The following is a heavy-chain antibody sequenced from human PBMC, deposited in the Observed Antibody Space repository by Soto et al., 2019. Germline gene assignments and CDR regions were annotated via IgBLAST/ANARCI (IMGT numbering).Heavy chain of an antibody. CDR1: GGSFSGYY. Sequence: QVQLQQWGAGLLKPSETLSLTCAVYGGSFSGYYWSWIRQPPGKGLEWIGEIYHSGSTNYNPSLKSRVTISVDTSKNQFSLKLSSVTAADTAVYYCARELRYFDWLRNWFDPWGQGTLVTVSS. CDR3: ARELRYFDWLRNWFDP. V-gene: IGHV4-34*01. D-gene: IGHD3-9*01. J-gene: IGHJ5*02. CDR2: IYHSGST.